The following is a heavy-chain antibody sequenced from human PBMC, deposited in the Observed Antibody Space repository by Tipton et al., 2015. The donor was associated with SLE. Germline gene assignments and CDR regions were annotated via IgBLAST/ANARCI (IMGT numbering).Heavy chain of an antibody. CDR1: GGSISSGSYY. V-gene: IGHV4-61*02. D-gene: IGHD6-13*01. J-gene: IGHJ6*03. CDR3: ARGRSSSSPSYYYMNV. CDR2: IYTSGST. Sequence: TLSLTCTVSGGSISSGSYYWSWIRQPAGKGLEWSGRIYTSGSTHYTPSLKSRVTISVDTSKNQSSLKRSSVTAADTAVYYCARGRSSSSPSYYYMNVWGKGTTVTVSS.